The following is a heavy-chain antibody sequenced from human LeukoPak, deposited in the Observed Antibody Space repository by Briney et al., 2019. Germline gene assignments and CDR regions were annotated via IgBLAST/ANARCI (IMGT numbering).Heavy chain of an antibody. CDR3: ARVGAVAGLEAFDI. Sequence: GGSLRLSCAASGFTFSSYSMNWVRQAPGKGLEWVSSISSSSSYIYYADSEKGRFTISRDNAKNSLYLQMNSLRAEDTAVYYCARVGAVAGLEAFDIWGQGTMVTVSS. D-gene: IGHD6-19*01. CDR1: GFTFSSYS. CDR2: ISSSSSYI. V-gene: IGHV3-21*01. J-gene: IGHJ3*02.